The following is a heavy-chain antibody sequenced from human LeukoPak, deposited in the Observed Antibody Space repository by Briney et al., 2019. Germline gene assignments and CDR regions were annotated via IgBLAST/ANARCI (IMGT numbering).Heavy chain of an antibody. CDR3: AKKTSGGWLDY. CDR2: LRGSGGST. D-gene: IGHD6-25*01. CDR1: GFTFNSYA. V-gene: IGHV3-23*01. Sequence: GGSLRLSCAASGFTFNSYAMSWVRQAPGKGLEVVSDLRGSGGSTYYADSVKGPLTISRDNSNNTLYLQMNNPRADGTPLYYFAKKTSGGWLDYWGQGTLVTVSS. J-gene: IGHJ4*02.